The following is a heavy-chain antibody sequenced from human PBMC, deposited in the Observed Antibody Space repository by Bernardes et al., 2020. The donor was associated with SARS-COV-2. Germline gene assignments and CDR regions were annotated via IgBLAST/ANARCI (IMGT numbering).Heavy chain of an antibody. CDR2: INPSGGST. V-gene: IGHV1-46*01. CDR3: ARDSSFSGAVVTPPFDY. D-gene: IGHD2-21*02. J-gene: IGHJ4*02. CDR1: GYTFTSYY. Sequence: ASVKVSCKASGYTFTSYYMHWVRQAPGQGLEWMGIINPSGGSTSYAQKFQGRVTMTRDTSTSTVYMELSSLRSEDTAVYYCARDSSFSGAVVTPPFDYWGQGTLVTVSS.